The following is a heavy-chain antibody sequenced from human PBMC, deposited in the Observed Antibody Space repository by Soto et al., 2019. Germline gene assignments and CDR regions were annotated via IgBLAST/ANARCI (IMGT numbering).Heavy chain of an antibody. CDR1: AGSITSYH. CDR2: IYHSGST. CDR3: ARDLPGQQLRWSWFDP. Sequence: PSETLSLTCVVSAGSITSYHWSWIRQFPGTGLEWIGEIYHSGSTNYNPSLKSRVTISVDKSKNQFSLKLSSVTAADTAVYYCARDLPGQQLRWSWFDPWGQGTLVTVSS. D-gene: IGHD6-13*01. J-gene: IGHJ5*02. V-gene: IGHV4-59*12.